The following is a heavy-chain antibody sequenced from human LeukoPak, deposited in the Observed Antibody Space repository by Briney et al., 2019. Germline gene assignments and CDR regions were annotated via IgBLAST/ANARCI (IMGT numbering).Heavy chain of an antibody. V-gene: IGHV4-39*07. CDR1: GGSIGTSSHT. Sequence: PSETLSLTCSVSGGSIGTSSHTWGWLRQSPGMGLQSLGRVYYSGATYHNPPLRSRVTMSLDMSKNDFSLKLTSVTAADTAVYYCVSEEFAIFGVGPALGWGQGALVSVSS. J-gene: IGHJ4*02. CDR3: VSEEFAIFGVGPALG. CDR2: VYYSGAT. D-gene: IGHD3-3*01.